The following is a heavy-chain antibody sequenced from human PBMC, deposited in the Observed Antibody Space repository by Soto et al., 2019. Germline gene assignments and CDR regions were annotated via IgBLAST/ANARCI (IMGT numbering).Heavy chain of an antibody. Sequence: EASVKVSCKASGGTFSGYGISWVRLAPGQGLEWMGGIIPIFGTANYAQKFQGRVTITADESTSTAYMELSSLRSEDTAVYYCARKAMAPDWYFDLWGRGTLVTVTS. D-gene: IGHD5-18*01. CDR3: ARKAMAPDWYFDL. J-gene: IGHJ2*01. CDR2: IIPIFGTA. V-gene: IGHV1-69*13. CDR1: GGTFSGYG.